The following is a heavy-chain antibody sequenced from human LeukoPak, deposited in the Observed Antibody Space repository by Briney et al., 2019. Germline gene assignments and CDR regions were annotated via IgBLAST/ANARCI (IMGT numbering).Heavy chain of an antibody. V-gene: IGHV3-30*02. CDR2: IRHDGNHK. Sequence: GGPLRLSCAASGFTFSSYGMHWVRQAPGKGLEWVAFIRHDGNHKNCADSVKGRFTISRDNSKNTLSLQMNSLRAEDTAVYYCAKDKNDYGDYYYMDVWGKGTTVTVSS. CDR3: AKDKNDYGDYYYMDV. CDR1: GFTFSSYG. D-gene: IGHD4-17*01. J-gene: IGHJ6*03.